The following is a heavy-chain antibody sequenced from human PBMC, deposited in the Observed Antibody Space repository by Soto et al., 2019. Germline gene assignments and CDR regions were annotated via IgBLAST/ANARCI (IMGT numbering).Heavy chain of an antibody. CDR1: GASMSSGDHY. D-gene: IGHD3-22*01. CDR2: SHSSGST. J-gene: IGHJ6*02. V-gene: IGHV4-30-4*01. Sequence: SETLSLTCSVSGASMSSGDHYWSWLRQPPGKGLEWIGYSHSSGSTSYNASFKSRLTISIDTSKNLFSLKLGSVTAADTAVYYCAREVVIVEATAMDWPEPNTVETQYYAMDVWGQGTTVTVSS. CDR3: AREVVIVEATAMDWPEPNTVETQYYAMDV.